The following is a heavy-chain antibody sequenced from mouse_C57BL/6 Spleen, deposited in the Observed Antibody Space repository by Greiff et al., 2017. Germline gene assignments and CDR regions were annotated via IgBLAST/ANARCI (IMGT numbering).Heavy chain of an antibody. Sequence: EVNLVESGGGLVKPGGSLKLSCAASGFTFSSYAMSWVRQTPEKRLEWVATISDGGSYTYYPDNVKGRFTISRDNAKNNLYLQMSHLKSEDTAMYYCARDGRYYGSSYIFAYWGQGTLVTVSA. D-gene: IGHD1-1*01. J-gene: IGHJ3*01. CDR2: ISDGGSYT. CDR3: ARDGRYYGSSYIFAY. CDR1: GFTFSSYA. V-gene: IGHV5-4*01.